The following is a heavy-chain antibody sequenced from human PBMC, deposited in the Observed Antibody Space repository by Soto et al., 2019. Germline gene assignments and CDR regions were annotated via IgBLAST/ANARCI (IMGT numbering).Heavy chain of an antibody. Sequence: QVQLVQSGAEVKKPGASVKVSCKASGYTFTSYDIYWVRQATGQGLEWMAWMNTNSAKPGYAQKCQGRVTMTRTPSISTAYMELSSLRSEDTTVYYCARGLEYAGMAVWGQGTTVTVSS. CDR1: GYTFTSYD. V-gene: IGHV1-8*01. CDR3: ARGLEYAGMAV. J-gene: IGHJ6*02. D-gene: IGHD2-2*01. CDR2: MNTNSAKP.